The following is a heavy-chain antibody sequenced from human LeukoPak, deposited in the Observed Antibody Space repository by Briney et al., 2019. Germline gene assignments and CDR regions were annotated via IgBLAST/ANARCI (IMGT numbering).Heavy chain of an antibody. CDR3: VKDRYGDSTFFDY. CDR2: ISWNSGSR. Sequence: GGSLRLSCVASGFTFDDYAMHWVRQAPGKGLEWVSGISWNSGSRGYADSVKGRFTISRDNAKNSLYLQMNTLRAEDTALYYCVKDRYGDSTFFDYWGQGTLVTVSS. J-gene: IGHJ4*02. V-gene: IGHV3-9*01. D-gene: IGHD4-17*01. CDR1: GFTFDDYA.